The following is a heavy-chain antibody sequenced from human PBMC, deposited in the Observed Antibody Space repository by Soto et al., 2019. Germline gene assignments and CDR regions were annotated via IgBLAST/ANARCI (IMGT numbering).Heavy chain of an antibody. V-gene: IGHV3-15*01. CDR2: IKSKTDGGTT. J-gene: IGHJ1*01. CDR3: TADEEWLVALRQH. Sequence: EVQLVESGGGLVKPGGSLRLSCAASGFTVSNAWMSWVRQAPGTRLEWVGRIKSKTDGGTTDYAAPVKGRFTISRDDSKNTLYLRMNSLKTEDTAVYCCTADEEWLVALRQHWGQGTLVTVSS. CDR1: GFTVSNAW. D-gene: IGHD6-19*01.